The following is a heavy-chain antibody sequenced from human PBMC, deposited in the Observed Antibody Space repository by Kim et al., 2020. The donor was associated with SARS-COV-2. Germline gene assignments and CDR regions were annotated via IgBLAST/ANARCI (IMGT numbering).Heavy chain of an antibody. V-gene: IGHV7-4-1*02. CDR2: INTNTGNP. Sequence: ASVKVSCKASGYTFTSYAMYWVRQAPGQGLEWMGWINTNTGNPTYAQGFTGRFVFSLDTSVSTAYLQISSLKAEDTAVYYCASPSNSSSWPTSDYWGQGTLVTVSS. D-gene: IGHD6-13*01. CDR1: GYTFTSYA. CDR3: ASPSNSSSWPTSDY. J-gene: IGHJ4*02.